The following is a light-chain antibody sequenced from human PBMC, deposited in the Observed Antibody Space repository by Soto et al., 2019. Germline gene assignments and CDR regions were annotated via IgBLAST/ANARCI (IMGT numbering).Light chain of an antibody. CDR2: EVY. CDR1: SSDVGGYNY. Sequence: QSALTQPPSASGSPGQSVTISCTGTSSDVGGYNYVSWYQHHPDKAPKLIIYEVYKRPSGVPDRFSGSKSGNTASLTVSGLQAEDEAEYYCSSYAAIDSFVVFGGGTQLTVL. CDR3: SSYAAIDSFVV. V-gene: IGLV2-8*01. J-gene: IGLJ2*01.